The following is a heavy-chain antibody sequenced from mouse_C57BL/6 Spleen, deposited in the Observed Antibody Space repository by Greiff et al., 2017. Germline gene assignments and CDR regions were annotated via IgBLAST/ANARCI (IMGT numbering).Heavy chain of an antibody. V-gene: IGHV1-64*01. Sequence: QVHVKQSGAELVKPGASVKLSCKASGYTFTSYWMHWVKQRPGQGLEWIGMIHPNSGSTNYNEKFKSKATLTVDKSSSTAYMQLSSLTSEDSAVYYCARCGSSYEGLYFDYWGQGTTLTVSS. CDR3: ARCGSSYEGLYFDY. J-gene: IGHJ2*01. D-gene: IGHD1-1*01. CDR2: IHPNSGST. CDR1: GYTFTSYW.